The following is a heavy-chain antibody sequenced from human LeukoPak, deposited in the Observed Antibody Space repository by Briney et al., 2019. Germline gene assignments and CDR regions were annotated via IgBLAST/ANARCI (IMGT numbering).Heavy chain of an antibody. CDR1: GGSISNGGFH. V-gene: IGHV4-31*03. CDR2: IHSSGST. D-gene: IGHD4-11*01. Sequence: PSETLSLTCSVSGGSISNGGFHWSWIRQHPVKGLEWIGYIHSSGSTYYNPSLKSRLIISVDTSRHQFSLKLSSATAADTAVYYCAGMTTVANFDYWGQGTLVTVSS. CDR3: AGMTTVANFDY. J-gene: IGHJ4*02.